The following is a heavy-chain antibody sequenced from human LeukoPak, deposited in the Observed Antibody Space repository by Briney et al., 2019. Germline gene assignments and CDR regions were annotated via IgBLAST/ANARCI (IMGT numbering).Heavy chain of an antibody. D-gene: IGHD3-3*01. CDR1: GFSVSRNY. J-gene: IGHJ4*02. V-gene: IGHV3-48*03. CDR3: ARVARDYYLWSDPIETFYFDS. Sequence: GGSLRLSCAASGFSVSRNYMNWVRQAPGKGLEWISYISKSGGPIYYADSVQGRFTISRENAKNSLYLQMNSLRAEDTAIYYCARVARDYYLWSDPIETFYFDSWGQGTLVTVSS. CDR2: ISKSGGPI.